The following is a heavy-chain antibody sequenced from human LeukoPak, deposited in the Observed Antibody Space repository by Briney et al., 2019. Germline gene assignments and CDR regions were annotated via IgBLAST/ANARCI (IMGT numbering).Heavy chain of an antibody. D-gene: IGHD3-10*01. CDR1: GGTFSSYA. J-gene: IGHJ6*03. Sequence: GASVKVSCKASGGTFSSYAMNWVRQAPGQGLEWMGWINTNTGNPTYAQGFTGRFVFSLDTSVSTAYLQISSLKAEDTAVYYCAREMVRGGWFYMDVWGKGTTVTVSS. V-gene: IGHV7-4-1*02. CDR3: AREMVRGGWFYMDV. CDR2: INTNTGNP.